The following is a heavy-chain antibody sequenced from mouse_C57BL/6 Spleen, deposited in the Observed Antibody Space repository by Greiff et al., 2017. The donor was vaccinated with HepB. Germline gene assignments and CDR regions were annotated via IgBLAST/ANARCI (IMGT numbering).Heavy chain of an antibody. J-gene: IGHJ3*01. CDR3: ARSGDCDSAWFAY. CDR1: GYTFTSYW. D-gene: IGHD3-1*01. CDR2: IDPSDSYT. V-gene: IGHV1-69*01. Sequence: QVQLKQPGAELVMPGASVKLSCKASGYTFTSYWMHWVKQRPGQGLEWIGEIDPSDSYTNYNQKFKGKSTLTVDKSSSTAYMQLSSLTSEDTAVYYCARSGDCDSAWFAYWGQGTLVTVSA.